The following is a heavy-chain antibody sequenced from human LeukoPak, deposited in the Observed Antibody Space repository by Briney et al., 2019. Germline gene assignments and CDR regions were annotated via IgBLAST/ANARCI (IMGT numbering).Heavy chain of an antibody. CDR1: GFTFSSYA. D-gene: IGHD1-7*01. J-gene: IGHJ4*02. V-gene: IGHV3-23*01. Sequence: GGSLRLSCVASGFTFSSYAMSWVRQAPGKGLEWVSTISGGGDITYYAHSVKGQCTISRDNSKNTVYLQMNSLRVEDTAVYFCAKLPHSRGKNYPDYWGQGTLVTVSS. CDR2: ISGGGDIT. CDR3: AKLPHSRGKNYPDY.